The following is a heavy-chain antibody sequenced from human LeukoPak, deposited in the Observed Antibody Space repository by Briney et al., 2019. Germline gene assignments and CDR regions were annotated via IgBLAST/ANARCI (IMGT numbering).Heavy chain of an antibody. V-gene: IGHV4-59*01. CDR3: ARDRTREGFDY. Sequence: SETLSLTCTVSGGSISSYYWSWIRQPPGKGLEWIGYIYYSGSTNYNPSLKSRVTISVDTSKSQFSLKLSSVTAADTAVYYCARDRTREGFDYWGQGTLVTVSS. CDR1: GGSISSYY. D-gene: IGHD1-14*01. J-gene: IGHJ4*02. CDR2: IYYSGST.